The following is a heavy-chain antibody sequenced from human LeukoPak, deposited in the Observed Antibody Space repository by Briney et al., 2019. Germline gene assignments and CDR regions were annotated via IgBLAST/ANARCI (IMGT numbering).Heavy chain of an antibody. Sequence: SETLSLTCAVYGGSFSGYYWSWIRQPPGKGLEWIGEINHSGSTNYNPSLKSRVTISVDTSKNQFSLKLSSVTAADTAVYYCARGGQYSSGWTDYWGQGTLVTVSS. V-gene: IGHV4-34*01. CDR3: ARGGQYSSGWTDY. J-gene: IGHJ4*02. D-gene: IGHD6-19*01. CDR2: INHSGST. CDR1: GGSFSGYY.